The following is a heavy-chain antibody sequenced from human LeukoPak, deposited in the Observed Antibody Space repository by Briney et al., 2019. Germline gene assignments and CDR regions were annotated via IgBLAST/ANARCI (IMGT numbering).Heavy chain of an antibody. D-gene: IGHD3-3*01. CDR1: GYTFTNYG. V-gene: IGHV1-2*06. CDR2: INPNSGGT. Sequence: GASVKVSCKASGYTFTNYGISWVRQAPGQGLEWMGRINPNSGGTNYAQKFQGRVTMTRDTSISTAYMELSRLRSDDTAVYYCARGNFWSGYNWFDPWGQGTLVTVSS. CDR3: ARGNFWSGYNWFDP. J-gene: IGHJ5*02.